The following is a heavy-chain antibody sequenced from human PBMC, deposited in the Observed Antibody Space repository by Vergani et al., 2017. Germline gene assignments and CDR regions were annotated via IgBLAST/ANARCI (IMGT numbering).Heavy chain of an antibody. V-gene: IGHV5-51*03. Sequence: EVQLVQSGAEVKKPGESLKISCKGSGYSFTSYWIGWVRQTPGEGLEWMGIIYPGDSDTRYSPSLQGQVTISADKSISTAYLQWSSLKASDTAMYYWARVYYDFWSGSVPYYYGMDCWGQGTAVAVS. CDR2: IYPGDSDT. D-gene: IGHD3-3*01. CDR3: ARVYYDFWSGSVPYYYGMDC. CDR1: GYSFTSYW. J-gene: IGHJ6*02.